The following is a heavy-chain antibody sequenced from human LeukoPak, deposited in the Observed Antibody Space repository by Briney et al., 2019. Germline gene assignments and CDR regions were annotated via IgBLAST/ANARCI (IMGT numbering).Heavy chain of an antibody. CDR3: ATPLDYYDSSGYHQGGD. CDR1: GFTFSSYW. D-gene: IGHD3-22*01. V-gene: IGHV3-7*03. J-gene: IGHJ4*02. Sequence: GSLRLSCAASGFTFSSYWMTWVRQAPGKGLEWVANIKQDGSKKNYVDSVKGRFTISRDNAKNSLYLQMNSLRAEDTAVYYCATPLDYYDSSGYHQGGDWGQGTLVTVSS. CDR2: IKQDGSKK.